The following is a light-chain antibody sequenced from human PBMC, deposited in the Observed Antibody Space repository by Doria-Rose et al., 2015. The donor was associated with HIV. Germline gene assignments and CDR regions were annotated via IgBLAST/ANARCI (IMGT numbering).Light chain of an antibody. V-gene: IGKV3-20*01. Sequence: EIVLTQSPGTLSLSPGERATLSCRASQSFSSTYVAWYQQKPGQAPSLLIYDGCTRASGIPDRFSASGSGTDFTLTINRLEPEDFALYYCHQYGTSWTFGQGTKVEI. J-gene: IGKJ1*01. CDR3: HQYGTSWT. CDR1: QSFSSTY. CDR2: DGC.